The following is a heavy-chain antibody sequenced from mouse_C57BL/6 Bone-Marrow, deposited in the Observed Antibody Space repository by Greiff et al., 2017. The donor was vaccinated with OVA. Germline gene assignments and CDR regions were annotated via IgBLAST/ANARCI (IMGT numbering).Heavy chain of an antibody. J-gene: IGHJ4*01. CDR1: GYTFTSYW. CDR3: ARFNWAYAMDY. V-gene: IGHV1-64*01. Sequence: QVHVKQPGAELVKPGASVKLSCKASGYTFTSYWMHWVKQRPGQGLEWIGMIHPNSGSTNYNEKFKSKATLTVDKSSSTAYMQLSSLTSEDSAVYYCARFNWAYAMDYWGQGTSVTVSS. D-gene: IGHD4-1*02. CDR2: IHPNSGST.